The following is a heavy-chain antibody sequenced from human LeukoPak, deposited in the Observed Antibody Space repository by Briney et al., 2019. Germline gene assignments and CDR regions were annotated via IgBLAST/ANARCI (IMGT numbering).Heavy chain of an antibody. J-gene: IGHJ4*02. CDR3: AKATVETTVTTLHFDY. V-gene: IGHV3-7*03. CDR1: GFTFSSYW. CDR2: IKQDGSEK. Sequence: GGSLRLSCAASGFTFSSYWMSWVRQAPGKGLEWVANIKQDGSEKYYVDSVKGRFTMSRDNAKNSLYLQMNSLRAEDTALYYCAKATVETTVTTLHFDYWGQGTLVTVSS. D-gene: IGHD4-17*01.